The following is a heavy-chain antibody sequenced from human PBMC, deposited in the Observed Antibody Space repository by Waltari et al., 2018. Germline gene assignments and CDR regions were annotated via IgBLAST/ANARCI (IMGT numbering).Heavy chain of an antibody. D-gene: IGHD2-15*01. J-gene: IGHJ4*02. V-gene: IGHV4-4*02. CDR2: VKRGGGT. CDR1: GDYMISNYL. CDR3: ARDRGGGLYLDS. Sequence: QLQLQESGPGIVKPSGTLSLTCVGSGDYMISNYLWSWVRQSPGKGLEWIGQVKRGGGTNYSPSFASRVIMSLDTSINHFSLNMHSATAADTAVYYCARDRGGGLYLDSWGRGILVSVSP.